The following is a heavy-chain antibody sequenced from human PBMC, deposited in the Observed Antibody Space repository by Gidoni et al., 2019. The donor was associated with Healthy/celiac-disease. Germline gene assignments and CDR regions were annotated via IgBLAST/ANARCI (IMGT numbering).Heavy chain of an antibody. CDR2: IYSGGST. Sequence: EVQLVESGGGLVKPGGSLRLSCAASGFTVSSNYMSWVRQAPGKGLEWVSVIYSGGSTYYADSVKGRFTISRDNSKNTLYLQMNSLRAEDTAVYYCASGVVTSRYYYYGMDVWGQGTTVTVSS. D-gene: IGHD2-2*01. V-gene: IGHV3-66*01. CDR1: GFTVSSNY. CDR3: ASGVVTSRYYYYGMDV. J-gene: IGHJ6*02.